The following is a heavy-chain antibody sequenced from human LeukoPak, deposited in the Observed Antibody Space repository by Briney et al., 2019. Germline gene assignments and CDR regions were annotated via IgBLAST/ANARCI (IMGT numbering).Heavy chain of an antibody. CDR1: HGSINSYY. CDR2: IYYSGST. J-gene: IGHJ4*02. V-gene: IGHV4-59*01. D-gene: IGHD1/OR15-1a*01. CDR3: ARRGITGTWYYFDY. Sequence: SETLSLTCTVSHGSINSYYWSWIRQPPGKGLEWIGYIYYSGSTNYNPSLKSRVTISLDTSKNQLSLKLSSVTAADTAVYYCARRGITGTWYYFDYWGQGTLVTVSS.